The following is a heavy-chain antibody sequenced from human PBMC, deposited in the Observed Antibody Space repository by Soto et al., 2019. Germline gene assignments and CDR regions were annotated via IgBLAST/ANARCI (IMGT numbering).Heavy chain of an antibody. J-gene: IGHJ3*02. CDR1: GGTFSSYT. CDR2: IIPILGIA. CDR3: ARAKSTCSGGSCYTDAFDI. Sequence: ASVKVSFKASGGTFSSYTISWVRQAPGQGLEWMGRIIPILGIANYAQKFQGRVTITADKSTSTAYMELSSLRSEDTAVYYCARAKSTCSGGSCYTDAFDIWGQGTMVTVSS. V-gene: IGHV1-69*02. D-gene: IGHD2-15*01.